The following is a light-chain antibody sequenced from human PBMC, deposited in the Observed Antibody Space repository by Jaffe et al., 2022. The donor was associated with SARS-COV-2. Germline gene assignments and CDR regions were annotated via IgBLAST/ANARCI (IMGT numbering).Light chain of an antibody. CDR2: EVT. V-gene: IGLV2-23*02. CDR1: SSDVGSYNR. Sequence: QSALTQPASVSGSPGQSITISCTGTSSDVGSYNRVSWYQQHPGKAPKLMIYEVTKRPSGVSNRFSGSKSGNTASLTVSGLQGEDEADYFCCSYAGSGPYVVFGGGTKLTVL. J-gene: IGLJ2*01. CDR3: CSYAGSGPYVV.